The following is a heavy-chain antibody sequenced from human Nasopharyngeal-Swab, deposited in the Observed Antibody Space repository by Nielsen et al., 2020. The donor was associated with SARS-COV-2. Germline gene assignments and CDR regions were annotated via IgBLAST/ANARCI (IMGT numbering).Heavy chain of an antibody. CDR2: INPNSGGT. CDR3: ARERRIVATILSDYYYGMDV. D-gene: IGHD5-12*01. CDR1: GYTFTGYY. J-gene: IGHJ6*02. V-gene: IGHV1-2*04. Sequence: ASVKVSCKASGYTFTGYYMHWVRQAPGQGLEWMGWINPNSGGTNYAQKFQGWVTMTRDTSISTAYMELGRLRSDDTAVYYCARERRIVATILSDYYYGMDVWGQGTTVTVSS.